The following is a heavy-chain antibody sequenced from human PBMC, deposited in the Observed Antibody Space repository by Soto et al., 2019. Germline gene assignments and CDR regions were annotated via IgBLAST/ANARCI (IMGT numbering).Heavy chain of an antibody. Sequence: EVQLVESGGGLVQPGGSLRLSCAASGFTFSSYSMNWVRQAPGKGLDLVSYISSSSSTIYYADSVKGRFTISRDNAKNSMYLQMNSLRDEDTAVYYCARVRYSSGWYRFDDWGQGTLVTVSS. CDR1: GFTFSSYS. CDR2: ISSSSSTI. V-gene: IGHV3-48*02. J-gene: IGHJ4*02. CDR3: ARVRYSSGWYRFDD. D-gene: IGHD6-19*01.